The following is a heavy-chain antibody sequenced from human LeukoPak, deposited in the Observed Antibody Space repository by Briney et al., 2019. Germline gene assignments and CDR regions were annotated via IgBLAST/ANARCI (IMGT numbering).Heavy chain of an antibody. D-gene: IGHD5-12*01. CDR1: GFTFSGYW. CDR2: INQDGSEK. CDR3: ASERGYSGYGDFDY. V-gene: IGHV3-7*01. J-gene: IGHJ4*02. Sequence: GGSLRLSCAASGFTFSGYWMSWVRQAPGKGLEWVANINQDGSEKYYVDSVKGRFSISRDNAKNSLYLQMSSLRAEDTAVYYCASERGYSGYGDFDYWGQGTLVTVSS.